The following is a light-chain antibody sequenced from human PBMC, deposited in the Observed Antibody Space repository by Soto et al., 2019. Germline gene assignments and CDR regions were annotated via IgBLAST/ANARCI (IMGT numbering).Light chain of an antibody. CDR2: GVS. V-gene: IGKV3-20*01. J-gene: IGKJ2*01. Sequence: EIVLTQSPGTLSLSPGERATLSCRASQSVSSTYLAWYQQKPGQAPRLLIYGVSSRATGIPDRFSGSGSGTDFTLTIGRLEPEDFAVYYCQQYGSSPPYTFGQGTKLEIK. CDR1: QSVSSTY. CDR3: QQYGSSPPYT.